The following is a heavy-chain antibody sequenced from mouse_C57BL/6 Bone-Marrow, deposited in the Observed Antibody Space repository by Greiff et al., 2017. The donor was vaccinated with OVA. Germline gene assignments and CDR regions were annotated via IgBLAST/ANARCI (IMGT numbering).Heavy chain of an antibody. J-gene: IGHJ2*01. CDR3: ARGGQLRLRYY. CDR2: IDPSDSYT. V-gene: IGHV1-59*01. D-gene: IGHD3-2*02. Sequence: VQLQQSGAELVRPGTSVKLSCKASGYTFTSYWMHWVKQRPGQGLEWIGVIDPSDSYTNYNQKFKGKATLTVDKSSSTAYMQLSSLTSEDSAVYYCARGGQLRLRYYWGQGTTLTVSS. CDR1: GYTFTSYW.